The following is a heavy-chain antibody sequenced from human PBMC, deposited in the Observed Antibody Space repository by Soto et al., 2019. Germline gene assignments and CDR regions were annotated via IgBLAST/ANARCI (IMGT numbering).Heavy chain of an antibody. CDR1: GYTFTSYG. J-gene: IGHJ3*01. D-gene: IGHD2-2*01. CDR2: ISAYNGNT. CDR3: ARDSRCMGSSISCYLEWSTDAFEL. Sequence: ASVKVSCKASGYTFTSYGISWVRQAPGQGLEWMGWISAYNGNTNYAQKLQGRVTMTTDTSTSTAYMELRSLRSDDTAVYYCARDSRCMGSSISCYLEWSTDAFELWGQGTMVTGSS. V-gene: IGHV1-18*01.